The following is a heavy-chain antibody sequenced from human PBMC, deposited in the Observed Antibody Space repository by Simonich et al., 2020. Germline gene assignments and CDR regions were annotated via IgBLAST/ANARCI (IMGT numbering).Heavy chain of an antibody. CDR1: GFTFSSYA. Sequence: QVQLVESGGGVVQPGRSLRLSCAASGFTFSSYAMHWVRQAPGKGLEGVAVISYDGSNKYDADSVKGRFTISRDNSKNTLYLQMNSLRAEDTAVYYCAREDLTGDAFDIWGQGTMVTVSS. CDR3: AREDLTGDAFDI. V-gene: IGHV3-30*07. D-gene: IGHD7-27*01. J-gene: IGHJ3*02. CDR2: ISYDGSNK.